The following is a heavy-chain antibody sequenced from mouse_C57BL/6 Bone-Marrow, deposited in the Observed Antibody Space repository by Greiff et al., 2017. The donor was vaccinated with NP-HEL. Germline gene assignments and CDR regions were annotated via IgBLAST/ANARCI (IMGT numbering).Heavy chain of an antibody. CDR3: ARRRYGNPAYFDY. V-gene: IGHV1-7*01. CDR1: GYTFTSYW. CDR2: INPSSGYT. Sequence: VQLVESGAELAKPGASVKLSCKASGYTFTSYWMHWVKQRPGQGLEWIGYINPSSGYTKYNQKFKDKATLTADKSSSTAYMQLSSLTYEDSAVYYCARRRYGNPAYFDYWGQGTTLTVSS. D-gene: IGHD2-10*02. J-gene: IGHJ2*01.